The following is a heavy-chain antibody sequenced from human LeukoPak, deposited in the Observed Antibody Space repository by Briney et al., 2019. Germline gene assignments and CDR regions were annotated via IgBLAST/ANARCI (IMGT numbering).Heavy chain of an antibody. D-gene: IGHD3-3*01. CDR3: ARTPFGVVYNWFDP. V-gene: IGHV1-69*13. Sequence: GASVKVSCKASGGTFSSYAISWVRQAPGQGLEWMGGIIPIFGTANYAQKFQGRVTITADESTSTAYMELGSLRSEDTAVYYCARTPFGVVYNWFDPWGQGTLVTVSS. CDR1: GGTFSSYA. CDR2: IIPIFGTA. J-gene: IGHJ5*02.